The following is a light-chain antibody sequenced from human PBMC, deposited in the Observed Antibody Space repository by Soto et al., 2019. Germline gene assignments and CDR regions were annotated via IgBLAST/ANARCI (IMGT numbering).Light chain of an antibody. V-gene: IGLV1-44*01. CDR2: NNN. CDR1: SSNIGSTT. CDR3: ADGYDSLNVVV. J-gene: IGLJ3*02. Sequence: QSVLTQPPSASGTPGQRVTIACSGSSSNIGSTTVKGYQQLPGTAPKLLIYNNNQRPSGVPDRFSGSKSGTSASLAISGLQSADEADYYCADGYDSLNVVVFGGGTKLTVL.